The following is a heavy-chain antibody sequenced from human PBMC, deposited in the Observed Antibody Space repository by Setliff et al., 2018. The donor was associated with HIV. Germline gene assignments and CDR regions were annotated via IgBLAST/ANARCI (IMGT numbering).Heavy chain of an antibody. CDR3: ARGLSFYDPGGFDY. Sequence: PSETLSLTCTVSGGSISSYYRSWIRQPPGKGLEWIGCIYTSGSTNYNPSPKSRVTISVDTSKNQFSLKLSSVTAADTAVYYCARGLSFYDPGGFDYWGQGTLGTSPQ. CDR1: GGSISSYY. D-gene: IGHD3-22*01. V-gene: IGHV4-4*09. CDR2: IYTSGST. J-gene: IGHJ4*02.